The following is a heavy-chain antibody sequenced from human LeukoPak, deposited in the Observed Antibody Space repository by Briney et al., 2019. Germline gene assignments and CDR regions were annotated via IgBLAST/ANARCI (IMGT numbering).Heavy chain of an antibody. D-gene: IGHD2-2*02. CDR1: GYAFSDFY. J-gene: IGHJ6*03. CDR2: INPKSGGT. V-gene: IGHV1-2*02. CDR3: ARVAIMGNFRMDV. Sequence: ASVNVSCKVSGYAFSDFYIHWVRQAPGHGLEWMGWINPKSGGTKYAQKFQGRVTMTRDTSISIVYMDLTTLRSDDTAVYYCARVAIMGNFRMDVWGKGTTVTVSS.